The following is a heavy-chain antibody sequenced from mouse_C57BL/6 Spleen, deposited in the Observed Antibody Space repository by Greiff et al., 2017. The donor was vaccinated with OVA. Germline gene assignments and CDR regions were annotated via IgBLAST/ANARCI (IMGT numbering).Heavy chain of an antibody. CDR3: ARGASYYGSSHRYFDV. D-gene: IGHD1-1*01. J-gene: IGHJ1*03. V-gene: IGHV1-64*01. CDR1: GYTFTSYW. Sequence: QVQLKESGAELVKPGASVKLSCKASGYTFTSYWMHWVKQRPGQGLEWIGMIHPNSGSTNYNEKFKSKATLTVDKSSSTAYMQLSSLTSEDSAVYYCARGASYYGSSHRYFDVWGTGTTVTVSS. CDR2: IHPNSGST.